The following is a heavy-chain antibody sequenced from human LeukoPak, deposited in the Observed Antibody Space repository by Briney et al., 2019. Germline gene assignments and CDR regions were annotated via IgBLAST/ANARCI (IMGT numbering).Heavy chain of an antibody. V-gene: IGHV3-21*01. CDR3: ARVRVVVPAAPMDY. J-gene: IGHJ4*02. CDR2: ISSSSSYI. D-gene: IGHD2-2*01. Sequence: PGGSLRLSCAASGFTFSSYSMNWVRQAPGKGLEWVSSISSSSSYIYYADSVKGRFTISRDNAMNSLYLQMNSLRAEDTAVYYCARVRVVVPAAPMDYWGQGTLVTVSS. CDR1: GFTFSSYS.